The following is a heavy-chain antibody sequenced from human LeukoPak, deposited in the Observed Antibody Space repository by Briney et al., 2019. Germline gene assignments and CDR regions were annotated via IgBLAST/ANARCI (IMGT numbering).Heavy chain of an antibody. Sequence: SQTLSLTCAVSGGSISSGGYSWSWIRQPPGKGLEWIGYIYYSGSTNYNPSLKSRVTISVDTSKNQFTLKLTSVTAADTAVYYCARNHYGHPLDYWGQGTLVTVSS. D-gene: IGHD4-17*01. CDR3: ARNHYGHPLDY. J-gene: IGHJ4*02. CDR1: GGSISSGGYS. V-gene: IGHV4-61*08. CDR2: IYYSGST.